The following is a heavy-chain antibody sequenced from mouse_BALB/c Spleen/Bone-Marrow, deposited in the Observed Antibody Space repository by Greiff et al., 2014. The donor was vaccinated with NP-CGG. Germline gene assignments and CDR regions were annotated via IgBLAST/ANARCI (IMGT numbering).Heavy chain of an antibody. CDR3: ARVKNWADN. J-gene: IGHJ2*01. Sequence: QVQLQQSGAELVRPGSSVKISCKASGYAFSSYWMNWVKQRPGQGLEWIGQIYPGGGDTNYNGKFKGKAILTADKSSSTAYMQQSSLTSEDSAVYFCARVKNWADNWGQDTTLTVSA. V-gene: IGHV1-80*01. CDR2: IYPGGGDT. CDR1: GYAFSSYW. D-gene: IGHD4-1*01.